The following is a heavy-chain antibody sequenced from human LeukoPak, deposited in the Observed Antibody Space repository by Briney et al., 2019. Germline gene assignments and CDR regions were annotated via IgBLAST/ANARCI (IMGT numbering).Heavy chain of an antibody. J-gene: IGHJ4*02. Sequence: PSETLSLTCTVSGGSVSSGNYYWSWIRQPPGKGLEWIGYIYYSGSTNYNPSLKSRVSISVDTSKNQFSLKLSSVTAADTAVYYCARDPSGYFNYWGQGTLATVSS. CDR1: GGSVSSGNYY. D-gene: IGHD3-22*01. CDR2: IYYSGST. V-gene: IGHV4-61*01. CDR3: ARDPSGYFNY.